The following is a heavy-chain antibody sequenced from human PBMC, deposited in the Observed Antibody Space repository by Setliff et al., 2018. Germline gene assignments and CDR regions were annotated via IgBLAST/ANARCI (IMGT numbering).Heavy chain of an antibody. Sequence: GASVKVSCKASGYTFTNYGFTWVRQAPGQGLEWMGMIITNTGKTSYPKKFQGRVTMTTDTSTSTAYMELRSLRSDDTAVYYCARAGRNNYDSSGYYYDLYYYNYMDVWGKGTTVTVSS. CDR2: IITNTGKT. CDR3: ARAGRNNYDSSGYYYDLYYYNYMDV. CDR1: GYTFTNYG. V-gene: IGHV1-18*01. J-gene: IGHJ6*03. D-gene: IGHD3-22*01.